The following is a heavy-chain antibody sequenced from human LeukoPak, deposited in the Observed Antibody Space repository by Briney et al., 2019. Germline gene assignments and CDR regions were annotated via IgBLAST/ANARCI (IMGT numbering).Heavy chain of an antibody. CDR3: AKEKKSGGWPIDY. CDR1: GFTFYSFA. J-gene: IGHJ4*02. CDR2: ISNGGDYT. D-gene: IGHD2-15*01. V-gene: IGHV3-23*01. Sequence: GGSLTLYSTASGFTFYSFAMSRHPQAPGKELEGFSGISNGGDYTYYADSVEGRFTISRDNSKNKVYLQMDSLRADGPAVYHCAKEKKSGGWPIDYWGQGALVTVSS.